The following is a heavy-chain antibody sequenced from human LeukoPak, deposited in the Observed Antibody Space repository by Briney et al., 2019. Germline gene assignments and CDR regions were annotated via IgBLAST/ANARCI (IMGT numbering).Heavy chain of an antibody. CDR1: GFTFSSYS. Sequence: GESLRLSCAASGFTFSSYSMNWVRQAPGKGLEWVSSISGSSSYIYYADSVKGRFTISRDNAKNSLYLQMNSLRAEDTAVYYCARFGAAAGLDYWGQGTLVTVSS. J-gene: IGHJ4*02. D-gene: IGHD6-13*01. V-gene: IGHV3-21*01. CDR2: ISGSSSYI. CDR3: ARFGAAAGLDY.